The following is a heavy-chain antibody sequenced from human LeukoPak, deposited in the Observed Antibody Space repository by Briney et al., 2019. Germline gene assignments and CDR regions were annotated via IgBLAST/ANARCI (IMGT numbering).Heavy chain of an antibody. CDR1: GFTFDDYA. D-gene: IGHD3-10*01. V-gene: IGHV3-9*03. Sequence: GGSLRLSCAASGFTFDDYAMHWVRQAPGKGLEWVSGISWNSGSIGYADSVKGRFTISRDNAKNSLYLQMNSLRAEDMALYYCAKDIGYGSGTVIGYFDYWGQGTLVTVSS. CDR3: AKDIGYGSGTVIGYFDY. CDR2: ISWNSGSI. J-gene: IGHJ4*02.